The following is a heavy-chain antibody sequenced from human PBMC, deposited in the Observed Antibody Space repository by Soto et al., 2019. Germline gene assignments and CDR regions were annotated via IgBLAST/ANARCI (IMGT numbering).Heavy chain of an antibody. V-gene: IGHV4-59*01. J-gene: IGHJ3*02. CDR1: SGSIGTYF. CDR3: ARGRGGTHDAFDI. D-gene: IGHD1-26*01. Sequence: SETLSLTCTVSSGSIGTYFWSWIQQPPGKGLEWIGYIYYSGTTNYNPSLKSRVTIFLDTSKNQFSLRLSSVTAADTAVYYCARGRGGTHDAFDIWGQGTLVTVSS. CDR2: IYYSGTT.